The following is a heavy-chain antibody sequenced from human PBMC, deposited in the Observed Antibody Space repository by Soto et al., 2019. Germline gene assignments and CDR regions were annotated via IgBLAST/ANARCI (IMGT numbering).Heavy chain of an antibody. V-gene: IGHV4-34*01. CDR1: GGSFSGYY. Sequence: SATLYLTCAVYGGSFSGYYWSCISQPPGKGLEGIGESNHSGSTNYNPSLKSRVTISVDTSKNQFSLKLSSVTDADTAVYYCARVLAKSVPAAKIGGRSSWVNWGQGTLVTVS. CDR3: ARVLAKSVPAAKIGGRSSWVN. CDR2: SNHSGST. D-gene: IGHD2-2*01. J-gene: IGHJ4*02.